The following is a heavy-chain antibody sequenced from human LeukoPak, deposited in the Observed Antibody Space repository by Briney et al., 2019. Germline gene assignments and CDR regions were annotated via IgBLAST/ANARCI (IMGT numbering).Heavy chain of an antibody. Sequence: GGSLRLSCAASGFSITDHYMDWVRQAPGKGLEGVGRTRNKPNGYTTDYGTSVKRRFIGSRDDSENSAYLQPNGLKHEGTAVFYCVRVRGGDYFDYWGQGTLVTVSS. CDR1: GFSITDHY. CDR2: TRNKPNGYTT. V-gene: IGHV3-72*01. D-gene: IGHD4-17*01. J-gene: IGHJ4*02. CDR3: VRVRGGDYFDY.